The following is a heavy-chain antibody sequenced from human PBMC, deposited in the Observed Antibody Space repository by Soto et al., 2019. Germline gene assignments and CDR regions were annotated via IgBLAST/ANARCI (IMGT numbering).Heavy chain of an antibody. CDR2: ISYDGSNK. Sequence: QVQLVESGGGVVQPGRSLRLSCAASGFTFSSYAMHWVRQAPGKGLEWVAVISYDGSNKYYADSVKGRFTISRDNSKNTLYLQLNSLRAEDTAMYYCARDLGGSGNPPHHVGYFYYCYGMDVWGQGTTVTVSS. J-gene: IGHJ6*02. V-gene: IGHV3-30-3*01. CDR1: GFTFSSYA. CDR3: ARDLGGSGNPPHHVGYFYYCYGMDV. D-gene: IGHD3-10*01.